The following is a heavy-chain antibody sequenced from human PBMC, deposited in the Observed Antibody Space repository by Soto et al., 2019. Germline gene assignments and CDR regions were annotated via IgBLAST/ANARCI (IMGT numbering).Heavy chain of an antibody. CDR2: TYYRSRWYN. CDR1: GEKDSSYSWS. J-gene: IGHJ6*03. Sequence: SPAVSLTCALCGEKDSSYSWSSYCIRKSPSRGLEWLGRTYYRSRWYNDYAVSVKSRITVNPDTSKNQFSLHLNSVTPEDTAVYYCAGTTSLQWCYMDVWDKGITVT. CDR3: AGTTSLQWCYMDV. D-gene: IGHD1-7*01. V-gene: IGHV6-1*01.